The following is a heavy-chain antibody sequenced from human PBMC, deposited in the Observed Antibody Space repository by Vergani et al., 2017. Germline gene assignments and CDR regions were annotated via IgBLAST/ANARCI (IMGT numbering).Heavy chain of an antibody. CDR3: AGCRSTGCYAAHDAFDI. J-gene: IGHJ3*02. Sequence: QVQLVQSGAEVKKPGASVKVSCKASGYTFTSYGISWVRQAPGQGVEWMGWISAYNGNTNYAQKLQGRVTMTTDTSTSTAYMELRSLRSDATSGYYCAGCRSTGCYAAHDAFDIWGQGTMVTVSS. CDR2: ISAYNGNT. V-gene: IGHV1-18*01. D-gene: IGHD2-2*01. CDR1: GYTFTSYG.